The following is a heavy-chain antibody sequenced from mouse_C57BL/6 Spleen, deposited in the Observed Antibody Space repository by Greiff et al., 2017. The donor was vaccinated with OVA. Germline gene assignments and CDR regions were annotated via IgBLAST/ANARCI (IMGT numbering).Heavy chain of an antibody. Sequence: QVHVKQSGAELARPGASVKLSCKASGYTFTSYGISWVKQRTGQGLEWIGEIYPRSGNNYYNEKFKGKATLTADKSSSTAYMELRSLTAEDSAVYFCARRVTTVVATDYAMDYWGQGTSVTVSS. J-gene: IGHJ4*01. CDR2: IYPRSGNN. CDR1: GYTFTSYG. D-gene: IGHD1-1*01. V-gene: IGHV1-81*01. CDR3: ARRVTTVVATDYAMDY.